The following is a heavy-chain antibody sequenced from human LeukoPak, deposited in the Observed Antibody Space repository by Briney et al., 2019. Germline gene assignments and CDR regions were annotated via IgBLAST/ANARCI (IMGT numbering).Heavy chain of an antibody. D-gene: IGHD3-22*01. V-gene: IGHV1-8*03. CDR1: GYTFTGYY. CDR3: ARGQNVYYYDSSGYYR. CDR2: INPNSGNT. Sequence: ASVKVSCKASGYTFTGYYMHWVRQAPGQGLEWMGWINPNSGNTGYAQKFQGRVTITRNTSISTAYMELSSLRSEDTAVYYCARGQNVYYYDSSGYYRWGQGTLVTVSS. J-gene: IGHJ4*02.